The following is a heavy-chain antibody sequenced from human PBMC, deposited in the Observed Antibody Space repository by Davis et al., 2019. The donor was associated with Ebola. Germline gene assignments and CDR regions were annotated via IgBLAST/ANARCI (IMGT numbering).Heavy chain of an antibody. CDR3: ARAPPLYSSGWYLPY. CDR2: IWYDGSNK. J-gene: IGHJ4*02. CDR1: GFTFSSYG. V-gene: IGHV3-33*08. Sequence: GGSLRLSCAASGFTFSSYGMHWVRQAPGKGLEWVAVIWYDGSNKYYADSVKGRFTISRDNSKNTLYLQMNSLRAEDTAVYYCARAPPLYSSGWYLPYWGQGTLVTVSS. D-gene: IGHD6-19*01.